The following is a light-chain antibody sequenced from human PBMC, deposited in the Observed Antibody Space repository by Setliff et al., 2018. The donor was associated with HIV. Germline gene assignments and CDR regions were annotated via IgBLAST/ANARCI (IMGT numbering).Light chain of an antibody. V-gene: IGLV1-36*01. CDR3: AAWDDSLNGPL. J-gene: IGLJ3*02. Sequence: QSALAQPPSVSGAPRQRVTISCSGSSSNIGNNAVNWYQTRPGESPKLLIHVDDVLPSGVSDRFSGSKSGTSASLAISDVQSGDEADYYCAAWDDSLNGPLFGGGTKVTVL. CDR1: SSNIGNNA. CDR2: VDD.